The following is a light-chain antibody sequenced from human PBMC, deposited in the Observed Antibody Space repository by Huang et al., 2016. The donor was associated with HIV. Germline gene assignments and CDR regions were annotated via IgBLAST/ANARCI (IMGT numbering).Light chain of an antibody. J-gene: IGKJ1*01. CDR3: LQDHNYPRT. V-gene: IGKV1-6*01. Sequence: AIQMTQSPSSLSASVGDRVTITCRASQGITDDLAWYQQKPGNAPKILISGASTLRSGVPSRFSGSGSGTDFALTISSLQPEDYATYYCLQDHNYPRTFGQGTKVEI. CDR2: GAS. CDR1: QGITDD.